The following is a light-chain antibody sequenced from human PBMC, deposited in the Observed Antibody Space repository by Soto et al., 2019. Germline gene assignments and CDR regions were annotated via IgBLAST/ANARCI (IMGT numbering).Light chain of an antibody. CDR1: SSDVGGYDF. CDR3: CSYAGSYTLGG. CDR2: DVT. Sequence: QSALTQPRSVSGSPGQSVTISCTGTSSDVGGYDFVSWYQQHPGKAPKLMIYDVTKRPSGVPDRFSGSKSGNSASRTISGLQAEDEADYYCCSYAGSYTLGGFGGGTKVTVL. J-gene: IGLJ3*02. V-gene: IGLV2-11*01.